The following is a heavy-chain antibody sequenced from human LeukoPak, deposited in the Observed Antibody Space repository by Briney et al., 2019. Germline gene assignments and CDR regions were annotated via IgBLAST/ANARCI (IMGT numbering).Heavy chain of an antibody. CDR1: GGSNY. J-gene: IGHJ4*02. Sequence: SETLSLTCTVSGGSNYWTWIRQAPGKGLEWIAYIHYSGSPHYNPSLRSRVTISVDTSKNQFSLKLSSVTAADTAVYYCARAGKDFWSGYDFDYWGQGTLVTVSS. V-gene: IGHV4-59*01. D-gene: IGHD3-3*01. CDR2: IHYSGSP. CDR3: ARAGKDFWSGYDFDY.